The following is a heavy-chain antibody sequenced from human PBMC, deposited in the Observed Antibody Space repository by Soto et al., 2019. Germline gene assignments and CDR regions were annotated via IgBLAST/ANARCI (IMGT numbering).Heavy chain of an antibody. CDR1: GFTFSNAW. CDR2: IKSKTDGGTT. D-gene: IGHD2-15*01. CDR3: TTLSEIVVVVAANPNDY. J-gene: IGHJ4*02. Sequence: EVQLVESGGGLVKPGGSLRLSCAASGFTFSNAWMNWVRQAPGKGPEWVGRIKSKTDGGTTDYAAPVKGRFTISRDDSKNTLYLQMNSLKTEDTAVYYCTTLSEIVVVVAANPNDYWGQGTLVTVSS. V-gene: IGHV3-15*07.